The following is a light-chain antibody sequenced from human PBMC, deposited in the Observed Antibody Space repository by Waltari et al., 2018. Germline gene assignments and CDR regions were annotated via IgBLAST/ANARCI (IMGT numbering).Light chain of an antibody. Sequence: EIVLTQSPDTLSLSPGERGTLPCRASQSVGRSLTWYQQKPGQAPRLLIYDASRRAPGIPDRFSGSWSGTDFSLTISRLEPEDFAVYYCQNYVRLPATFGQGTKVEIK. CDR3: QNYVRLPAT. CDR2: DAS. CDR1: QSVGRS. V-gene: IGKV3-20*01. J-gene: IGKJ1*01.